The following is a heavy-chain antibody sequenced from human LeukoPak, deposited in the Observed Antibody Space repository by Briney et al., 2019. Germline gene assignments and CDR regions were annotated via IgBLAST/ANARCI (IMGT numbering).Heavy chain of an antibody. CDR3: AKALDTYGYMRFDF. CDR2: ITTSGGSV. CDR1: GFTFSSYA. J-gene: IGHJ4*02. Sequence: GGSLRLSCAASGFTFSSYAMSWVRRAPGKGLEWVSGITTSGGSVSYADSVKGRFTISRDKSKNTMYLQMNSLRAEDTALYYCAKALDTYGYMRFDFWGQGTLVTVSS. D-gene: IGHD5-18*01. V-gene: IGHV3-23*01.